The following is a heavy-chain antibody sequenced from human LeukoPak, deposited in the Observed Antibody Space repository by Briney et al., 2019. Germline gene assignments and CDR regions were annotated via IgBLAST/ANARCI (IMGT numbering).Heavy chain of an antibody. D-gene: IGHD2-2*01. CDR1: GYTFTSYG. CDR2: ISAYNGNT. CDR3: ARGLTSSPLPYYFDY. J-gene: IGHJ4*02. V-gene: IGHV1-18*01. Sequence: ASVKVSCKASGYTFTSYGISWVRQAPGQGLEWMGWISAYNGNTNYAQKLQGRVTMTTDTSTSTAYMELRSLRSEDTAVYYCARGLTSSPLPYYFDYWGQGTLVTVSS.